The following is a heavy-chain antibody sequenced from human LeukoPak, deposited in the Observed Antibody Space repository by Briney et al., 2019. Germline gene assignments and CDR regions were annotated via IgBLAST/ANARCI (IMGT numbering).Heavy chain of an antibody. CDR1: GFTFSSHW. V-gene: IGHV3-7*03. J-gene: IGHJ4*02. CDR2: IKEDGSKK. CDR3: ATPLDYYDSSGYHQGGD. Sequence: GGSLRLSCAASGFTFSSHWMTWVRQAPGKGLEWVANIKEDGSKKNYVDSVKGRSTISRDNAKNSLYLQMNSLRAEDTAVYHCATPLDYYDSSGYHQGGDWGQGTLVTVSS. D-gene: IGHD3-22*01.